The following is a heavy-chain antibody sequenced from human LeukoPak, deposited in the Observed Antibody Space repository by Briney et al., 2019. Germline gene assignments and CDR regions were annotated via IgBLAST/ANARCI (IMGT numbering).Heavy chain of an antibody. CDR1: GGSISSSSYY. D-gene: IGHD2-2*01. V-gene: IGHV4-39*01. CDR3: ARQIYVVVVPAASPYNWFDP. J-gene: IGHJ5*02. Sequence: SETLSLTCTVSGGSISSSSYYWGWIRQPPGKGLEWIGSIYYSGSTYYNPSLKSRVTISVDTSKNQFSLKLSSVTAADTAVYYCARQIYVVVVPAASPYNWFDPWGQGTLVTVSS. CDR2: IYYSGST.